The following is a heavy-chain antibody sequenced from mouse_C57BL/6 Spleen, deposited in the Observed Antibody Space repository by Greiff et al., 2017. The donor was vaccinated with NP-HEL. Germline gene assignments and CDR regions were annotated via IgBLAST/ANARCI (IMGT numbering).Heavy chain of an antibody. CDR3: ARDRAQYRYYFDY. CDR1: GFTFSSYA. CDR2: ISDGGSYT. J-gene: IGHJ2*01. Sequence: EVQVVESGGGLVKPGGSLKLSCAASGFTFSSYAMSWVRQTPEKRLEWVATISDGGSYTYYPDNVKGRFTISRDNAKNNLYLQMSHLKSEDTAMYYCARDRAQYRYYFDYWGQGTTLTVSS. D-gene: IGHD3-3*01. V-gene: IGHV5-4*01.